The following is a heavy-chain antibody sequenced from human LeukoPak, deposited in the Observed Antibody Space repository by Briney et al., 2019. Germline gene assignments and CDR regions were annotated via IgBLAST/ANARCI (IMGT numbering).Heavy chain of an antibody. J-gene: IGHJ4*02. CDR1: RGSISSYY. Sequence: SETLSLTCTVSRGSISSYYWSWIRQSPGKGLEWVGYISYTGSTNYNPSLKSRVIMSVDMSKDQFSLKLSSVTAADTAVYYCAREGFYDSSGYYWGRFDHWGQGAPVTVSS. CDR2: ISYTGST. D-gene: IGHD3-22*01. CDR3: AREGFYDSSGYYWGRFDH. V-gene: IGHV4-59*01.